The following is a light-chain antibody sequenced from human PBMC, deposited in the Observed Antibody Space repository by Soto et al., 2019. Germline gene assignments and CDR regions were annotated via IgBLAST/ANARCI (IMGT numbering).Light chain of an antibody. CDR3: QQHNVWPAT. V-gene: IGKV3-15*01. J-gene: IGKJ1*01. CDR2: EAS. Sequence: EIVMTQSPATLSVSPGERFTLSCRASQSVRSNLAWYQQKPGQAPRLLIYEASTRGTGVPTRFSGSGSGTEFTLTISSLQSEDFAVYYCQQHNVWPATFGQGTKVEIK. CDR1: QSVRSN.